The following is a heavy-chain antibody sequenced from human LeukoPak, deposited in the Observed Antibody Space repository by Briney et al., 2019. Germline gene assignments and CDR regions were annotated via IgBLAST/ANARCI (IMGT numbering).Heavy chain of an antibody. CDR1: GFTFSDYY. CDR2: ISSSGSTI. V-gene: IGHV3-11*01. CDR3: ARGLRGYYDSSGMSDY. D-gene: IGHD3-22*01. Sequence: GGSLRLSCAASGFTFSDYYMSWIRQAPGKGLEWVSYISSSGSTIYYADSVKGRFTISRGNAKNSLYLQMNSLRAEDTAVYYCARGLRGYYDSSGMSDYWGQGTLVTVSS. J-gene: IGHJ4*02.